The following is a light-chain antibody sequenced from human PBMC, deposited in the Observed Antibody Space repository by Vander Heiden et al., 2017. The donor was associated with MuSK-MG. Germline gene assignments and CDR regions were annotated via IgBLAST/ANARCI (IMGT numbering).Light chain of an antibody. CDR3: QQYYSYPWT. CDR1: QGISSY. CDR2: AAS. Sequence: AIRMTQSPSSFSASTGDRVTITCRACQGISSYLAWYQQKPGKAPKLLIYAASTLQSGVPSRFSGSGSGTDFTLTISCLQSEDFATYYCQQYYSYPWTFGQGTKVEIK. J-gene: IGKJ1*01. V-gene: IGKV1-8*01.